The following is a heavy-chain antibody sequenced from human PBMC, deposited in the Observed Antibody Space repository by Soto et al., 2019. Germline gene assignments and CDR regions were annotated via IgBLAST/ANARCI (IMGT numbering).Heavy chain of an antibody. J-gene: IGHJ4*02. CDR2: INAGNGNT. CDR1: CYTFASYG. Sequence: GASGKVSCEASCYTFASYGMYLGRPAPGQRLEWMGWINAGNGNTKYSQKFQGRVTITRDTSASTAYMELSSLRSEDTAVYYCARTTNVLRFLEWLSNPHFFDYWGQGTLVTVSS. CDR3: ARTTNVLRFLEWLSNPHFFDY. V-gene: IGHV1-3*01. D-gene: IGHD3-3*01.